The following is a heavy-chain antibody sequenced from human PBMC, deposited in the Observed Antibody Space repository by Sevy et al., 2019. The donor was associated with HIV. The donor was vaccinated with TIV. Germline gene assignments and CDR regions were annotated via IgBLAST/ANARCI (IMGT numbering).Heavy chain of an antibody. CDR1: GFTFSGSA. CDR2: IRNKANSYAT. CDR3: TSRGMGSSSWYPYFDS. D-gene: IGHD6-13*01. V-gene: IGHV3-73*01. J-gene: IGHJ4*02. Sequence: GGSLRLSCAASGFTFSGSAIHWVRQASGKGLEWIGRIRNKANSYATAYAESVKGSFTISRDDSKNTAYRQMNSLKTDDTAVYYCTSRGMGSSSWYPYFDSWGQGTLVTVSS.